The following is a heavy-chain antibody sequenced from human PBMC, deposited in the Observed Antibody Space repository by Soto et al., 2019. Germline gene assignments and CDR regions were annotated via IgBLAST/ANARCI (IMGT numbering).Heavy chain of an antibody. Sequence: PSETLSLTCTVSGGSISSYYWSWIRQPPGKGLEWIGYVYYSGGTNYNPPLKGRVTILLDAPKNQFSLKLSSVIAADTAVYYCARGGVVEGTSSPDMFDYWGQGTQVTVAS. CDR2: VYYSGGT. CDR3: ARGGVVEGTSSPDMFDY. D-gene: IGHD6-6*01. CDR1: GGSISSYY. J-gene: IGHJ4*02. V-gene: IGHV4-59*01.